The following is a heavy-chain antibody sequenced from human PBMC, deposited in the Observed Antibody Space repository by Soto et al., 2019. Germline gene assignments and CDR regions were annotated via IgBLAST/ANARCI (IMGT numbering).Heavy chain of an antibody. V-gene: IGHV3-66*01. D-gene: IGHD3-16*01. Sequence: GGSLRLSCAASGFTVSSNYMSWVRQAPGKGLEWVSVIYSGGSTYYADSVKGRFTISRDNSKNTLYLQMNSLRAEDTAVYYCAREVNGYDERSRADYWGQGTLVTVSS. CDR1: GFTVSSNY. J-gene: IGHJ4*02. CDR2: IYSGGST. CDR3: AREVNGYDERSRADY.